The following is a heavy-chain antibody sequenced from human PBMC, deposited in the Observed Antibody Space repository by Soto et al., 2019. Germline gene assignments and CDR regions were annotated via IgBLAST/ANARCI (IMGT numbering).Heavy chain of an antibody. CDR3: ARRTVGWHFDL. J-gene: IGHJ2*01. Sequence: PSETLSLTCTVSGGSISSSSYYWGWIRQPPGKGLEWIGNIYHRGSTYYNPSLKSRVTISVDTSKNQFSLKLTSVTAADTAVYYCARRTVGWHFDLWGRGTLVTVSS. CDR1: GGSISSSSYY. V-gene: IGHV4-39*01. D-gene: IGHD4-17*01. CDR2: IYHRGST.